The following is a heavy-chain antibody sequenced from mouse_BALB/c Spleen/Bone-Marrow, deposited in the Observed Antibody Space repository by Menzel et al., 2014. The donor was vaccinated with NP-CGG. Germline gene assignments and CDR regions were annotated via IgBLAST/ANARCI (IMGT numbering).Heavy chain of an antibody. CDR2: FNPNNGGA. CDR3: ARAGWYDY. Sequence: EVQLQQSGPELVMPGSSVKMSCKTSGYSFTDYTIHWVKQSHGKSLEWIGGFNPNNGGANYNQKFKDKATLTLDKSSRTAYMEFRSLTFEDSADYYCARAGWYDYWGQGTTLTASS. D-gene: IGHD1-1*02. J-gene: IGHJ2*01. CDR1: GYSFTDYT. V-gene: IGHV1-22*01.